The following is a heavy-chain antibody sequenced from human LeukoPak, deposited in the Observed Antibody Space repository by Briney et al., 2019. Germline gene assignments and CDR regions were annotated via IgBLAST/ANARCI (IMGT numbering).Heavy chain of an antibody. CDR2: ISSSGSTI. V-gene: IGHV3-11*01. J-gene: IGHJ4*02. Sequence: GGSLRLSCAASGFTFSDYYMSWIRQAPGKGLEWASYISSSGSTIYYADSVKGRFTISRDNAKNSLYLQMNSLRAEDTAVYYCARVSDGSGSYYTTLYPNFDYWGQGTLVTVSS. CDR3: ARVSDGSGSYYTTLYPNFDY. D-gene: IGHD3-10*01. CDR1: GFTFSDYY.